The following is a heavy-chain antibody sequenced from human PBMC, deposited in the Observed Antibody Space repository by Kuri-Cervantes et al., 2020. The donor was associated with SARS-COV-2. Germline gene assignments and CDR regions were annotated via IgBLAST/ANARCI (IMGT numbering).Heavy chain of an antibody. CDR3: ARGVRFLDPKYYYFYYYMDV. D-gene: IGHD3-3*01. CDR1: SGSISSGDYY. Sequence: SETLSLTCTVSSGSISSGDYYWGWIRQPPGKGLEWIGSIFRSGITYYNPSLKSRVTMSVDTTKNQFSLKLRSVTAADTAVYYCARGVRFLDPKYYYFYYYMDVWGKGTTVTVSS. J-gene: IGHJ6*03. V-gene: IGHV4-39*07. CDR2: IFRSGIT.